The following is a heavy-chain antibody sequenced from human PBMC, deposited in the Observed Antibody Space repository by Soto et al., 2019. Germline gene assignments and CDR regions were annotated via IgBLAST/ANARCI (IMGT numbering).Heavy chain of an antibody. Sequence: QVQLVQSGAEVKKPGASVKVSCKASGYTFTSYGISWVRQAPGQGLEWMGWISAYNGNTNYAQKLQGRVTMTTDTSTSTAYMELRSLRSDDTAVYYCAGVDCSGGSCYRDANYMDVWGKGTTVTVSS. D-gene: IGHD2-15*01. CDR2: ISAYNGNT. J-gene: IGHJ6*03. CDR1: GYTFTSYG. CDR3: AGVDCSGGSCYRDANYMDV. V-gene: IGHV1-18*01.